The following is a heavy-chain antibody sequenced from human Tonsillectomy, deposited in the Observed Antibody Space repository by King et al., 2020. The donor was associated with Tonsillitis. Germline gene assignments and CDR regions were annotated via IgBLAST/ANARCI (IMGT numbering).Heavy chain of an antibody. J-gene: IGHJ4*02. D-gene: IGHD5-12*01. CDR3: ARSGYGSYYLDY. Sequence: QLQESGSGLVKPSQTLSLSCAVSGGSISSGGYSWSWIRQPPGKGLEGIGYIYHSGSTYYNPSLKSRVTISVDRSKNQFSLKLSSVTAADTAVYYCARSGYGSYYLDYWGQGTLVTVSS. V-gene: IGHV4-30-2*01. CDR1: GGSISSGGYS. CDR2: IYHSGST.